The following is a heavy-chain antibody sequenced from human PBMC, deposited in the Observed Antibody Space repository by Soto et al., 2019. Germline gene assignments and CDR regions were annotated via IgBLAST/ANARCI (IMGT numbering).Heavy chain of an antibody. CDR1: GGPISSSSYY. CDR3: ARLIHCKTTSCYFDY. D-gene: IGHD2-2*01. Sequence: PSETLSLTCTVSGGPISSSSYYWGWIRQPPGKGLEWIGSIYYSGTTNYNPSLKSRVTISVDTSKNQFSLKLSSVTAADTAVFYCARLIHCKTTSCYFDYWGQGTLVTVSS. CDR2: IYYSGTT. J-gene: IGHJ4*02. V-gene: IGHV4-39*01.